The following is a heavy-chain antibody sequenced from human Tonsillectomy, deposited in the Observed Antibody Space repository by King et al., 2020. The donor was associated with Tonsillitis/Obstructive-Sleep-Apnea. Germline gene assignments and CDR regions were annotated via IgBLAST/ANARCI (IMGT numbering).Heavy chain of an antibody. J-gene: IGHJ2*01. V-gene: IGHV3-7*03. D-gene: IGHD3-10*01. Sequence: DVQLVESGGGLVQPGGSLRLSCAASGFTFSNYWVYWVRQAPGKGLEWVANIKQDGSEKYYVDSVKGRFTISRDNAKNSLYLQMNSLRAEGTAVYYCARDKAGGWYFDLWGRGTLVTVSS. CDR2: IKQDGSEK. CDR1: GFTFSNYW. CDR3: ARDKAGGWYFDL.